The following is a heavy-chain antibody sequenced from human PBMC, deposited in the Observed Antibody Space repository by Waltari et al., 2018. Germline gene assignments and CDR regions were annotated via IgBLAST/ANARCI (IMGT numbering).Heavy chain of an antibody. V-gene: IGHV4-39*01. D-gene: IGHD1-26*01. CDR2: IYYSRST. CDR1: GGSISSSNYY. J-gene: IGHJ4*02. Sequence: QLQLQESGPGLVKPSETLSLTCTVSGGSISSSNYYWGWIRQPPGKGLEWIGNIYYSRSTEYNPSRKRRVTIYIDTSKNQFSLKLSSVTAADTAVYFCARLDSRSGSYYFDYWGQGTLVTVSS. CDR3: ARLDSRSGSYYFDY.